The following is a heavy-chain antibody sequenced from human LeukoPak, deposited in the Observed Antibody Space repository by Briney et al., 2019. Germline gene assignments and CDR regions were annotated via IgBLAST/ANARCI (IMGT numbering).Heavy chain of an antibody. CDR2: FDPEDGET. V-gene: IGHV1-24*01. D-gene: IGHD1-1*01. CDR3: ARGAEGGTDMRNRYYYYYMDV. CDR1: GYTLTELS. J-gene: IGHJ6*03. Sequence: ASVKVPCKVSGYTLTELSMHWVRQAPGKGLEWMGGFDPEDGETIYAQKFQGRVTMTTDTSTSTAYMELKTLTSDDTAIYYCARGAEGGTDMRNRYYYYYMDVWGKGIAVTVSS.